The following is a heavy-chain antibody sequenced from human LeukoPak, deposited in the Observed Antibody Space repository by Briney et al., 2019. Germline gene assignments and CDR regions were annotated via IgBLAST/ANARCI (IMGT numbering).Heavy chain of an antibody. CDR1: GYTFTSYG. V-gene: IGHV1-18*01. J-gene: IGHJ4*02. CDR3: ARWSDYHDSSGYQYYFDY. Sequence: ASVKVSCKSSGYTFTSYGISWVRQAPGQGLEWMGWISAYNGNTNYAQKFQGRVTMTTDTSTSTAYMELRSLRSDDTAVYCCARWSDYHDSSGYQYYFDYWGQGTLVTVSS. D-gene: IGHD3-22*01. CDR2: ISAYNGNT.